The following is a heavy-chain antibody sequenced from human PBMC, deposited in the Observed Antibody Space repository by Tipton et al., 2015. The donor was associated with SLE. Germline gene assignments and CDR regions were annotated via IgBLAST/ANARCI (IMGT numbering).Heavy chain of an antibody. Sequence: QSGPEVKKPGESLKISCKGSGYTFANYWIAWVRQMPGKGLDSMGIIYPADSDTRYSPSFQGQVTISVDMSISTAYLQWTSLKASDTAVYYCARFGTANSLDFWGQGTLVTVSS. V-gene: IGHV5-51*03. CDR3: ARFGTANSLDF. D-gene: IGHD2-21*02. J-gene: IGHJ4*02. CDR1: GYTFANYW. CDR2: IYPADSDT.